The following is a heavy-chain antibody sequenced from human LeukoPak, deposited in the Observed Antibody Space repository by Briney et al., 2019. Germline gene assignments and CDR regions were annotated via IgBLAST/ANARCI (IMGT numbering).Heavy chain of an antibody. CDR3: ARVHHYFDIAFDY. CDR1: GYTFTSYH. J-gene: IGHJ4*02. Sequence: ASVKVSCKASGYTFTSYHLHWVRQAPGQGLEWMGIINPSGGSTTYAQKFQGRVTMTRDMSTSTVYMELISLRSEDTAVYYCARVHHYFDIAFDYWGQGTLVTVSS. CDR2: INPSGGST. D-gene: IGHD3-22*01. V-gene: IGHV1-46*01.